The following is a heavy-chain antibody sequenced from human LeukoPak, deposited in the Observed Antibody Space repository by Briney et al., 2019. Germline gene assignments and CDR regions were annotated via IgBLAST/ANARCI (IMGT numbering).Heavy chain of an antibody. Sequence: ASVKVSCKASGYTFTGYYMHWVRQAPGKGLEWMGGFDPEDGETIYAQKFQGRVTMTEDTSTDTAYMELSSLRSEDTAVYYCATAPVVYYGSGSYLYWGQGTLVTVSS. V-gene: IGHV1-24*01. CDR2: FDPEDGET. CDR1: GYTFTGYY. CDR3: ATAPVVYYGSGSYLY. J-gene: IGHJ4*02. D-gene: IGHD3-10*01.